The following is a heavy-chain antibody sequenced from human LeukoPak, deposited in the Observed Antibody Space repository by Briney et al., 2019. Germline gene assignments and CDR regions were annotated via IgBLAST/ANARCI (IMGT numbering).Heavy chain of an antibody. CDR1: GFTFSSYS. CDR3: AKDRRGYSYSDY. CDR2: ISYDGSNK. V-gene: IGHV3-30*18. D-gene: IGHD5-18*01. J-gene: IGHJ4*02. Sequence: PGGSLRLSCAASGFTFSSYSMHWVRQAPGKGLEWVAVISYDGSNKYYADSVKGRFTISRDNSKNTLYLQMNSLRAEDTAVYYCAKDRRGYSYSDYWGQGTLVTVSS.